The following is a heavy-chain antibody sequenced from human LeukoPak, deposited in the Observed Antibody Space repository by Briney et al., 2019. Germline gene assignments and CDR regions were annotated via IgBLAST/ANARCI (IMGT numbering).Heavy chain of an antibody. V-gene: IGHV4-34*01. CDR1: GGSFSGYY. CDR3: ARLGLEGATIGFDY. J-gene: IGHJ4*02. CDR2: INHSGST. D-gene: IGHD1-26*01. Sequence: SETLSLTCAVYGGSFSGYYWSWLRQPPGKGLEWVGEINHSGSTNYNPSLKSRVTISVDTSKNQFSLKLSSVTAADTAVYYCARLGLEGATIGFDYWGQGTLVTVSS.